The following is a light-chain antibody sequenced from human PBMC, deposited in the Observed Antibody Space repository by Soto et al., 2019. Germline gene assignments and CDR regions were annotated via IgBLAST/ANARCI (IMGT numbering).Light chain of an antibody. CDR1: QSVITN. CDR2: DAS. Sequence: EIVMTQSPATLSVSPGERATLSCRASQSVITNLAWYQQKSGQAPRLLIYDASTRATDIPDRFSGSGSGANFTLNISRVEAEDVGVYYCMQGTHWPRTFGQGTKVDIK. V-gene: IGKV3-15*01. CDR3: MQGTHWPRT. J-gene: IGKJ1*01.